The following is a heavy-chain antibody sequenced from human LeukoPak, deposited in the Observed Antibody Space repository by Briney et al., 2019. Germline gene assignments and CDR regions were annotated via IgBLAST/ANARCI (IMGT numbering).Heavy chain of an antibody. D-gene: IGHD4-11*01. Sequence: GASVKVSCKVSGDTLTELSMHWVRQAPGKGLEWMGGFDPEDGETIYAQKFQGRVTMTEDTSTDTAYMELSSLRSEDTAVYYCATGRLSNYYFDYWGQGTLVTVSS. V-gene: IGHV1-24*01. J-gene: IGHJ4*02. CDR1: GDTLTELS. CDR3: ATGRLSNYYFDY. CDR2: FDPEDGET.